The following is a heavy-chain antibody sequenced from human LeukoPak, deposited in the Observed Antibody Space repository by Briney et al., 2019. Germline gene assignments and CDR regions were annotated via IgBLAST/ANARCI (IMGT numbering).Heavy chain of an antibody. CDR3: ARGPRVITIFGVVTFSSGLGGYYLDY. CDR1: GYTFTSHD. Sequence: ASVKVSCKASGYTFTSHDINWVRQATGQGLEWMGWMNPNSGNTGYAQKFQGRVTMTRNTSISTAYMELSGLRSEDAAVYYCARGPRVITIFGVVTFSSGLGGYYLDYWGQGALVTVS. V-gene: IGHV1-8*01. D-gene: IGHD3-3*01. J-gene: IGHJ4*02. CDR2: MNPNSGNT.